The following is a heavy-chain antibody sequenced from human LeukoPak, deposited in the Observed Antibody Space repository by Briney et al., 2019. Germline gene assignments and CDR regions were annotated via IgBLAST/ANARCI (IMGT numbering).Heavy chain of an antibody. CDR1: GYTCTSYD. CDR3: ARGRNRLRGALGY. CDR2: MNPNSGNT. Sequence: ASVKVSCKASGYTCTSYDINWVRQATGQGLEWMGWMNPNSGNTGYAQKFQGRVTMTRNTSISTAYMELSSLRSEDTAVYYCARGRNRLRGALGYWGQGTLVTVSS. D-gene: IGHD4-17*01. J-gene: IGHJ4*02. V-gene: IGHV1-8*01.